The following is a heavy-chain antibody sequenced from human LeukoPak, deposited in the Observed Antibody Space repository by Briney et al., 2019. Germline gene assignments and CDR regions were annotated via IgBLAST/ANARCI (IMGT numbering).Heavy chain of an antibody. D-gene: IGHD3-22*01. CDR2: IKQDGSEK. CDR1: GFTFSSYW. CDR3: ARDGGYDSSGYYYDPSFDY. V-gene: IGHV3-7*01. Sequence: GGSLRLSCAASGFTFSSYWMSWVRQAPGKGLEWVANIKQDGSEKYYVDSVKGRFTISRDNAKNSLYLQMNSLRAEDTAVYYCARDGGYDSSGYYYDPSFDYWGQGTLVTVSS. J-gene: IGHJ4*02.